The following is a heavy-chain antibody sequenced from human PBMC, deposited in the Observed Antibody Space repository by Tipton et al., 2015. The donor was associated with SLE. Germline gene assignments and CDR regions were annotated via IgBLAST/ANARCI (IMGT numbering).Heavy chain of an antibody. CDR2: IYYSGST. D-gene: IGHD3-16*01. CDR1: GGSISSNGYY. J-gene: IGHJ4*02. CDR3: TGEWQQVVGVAY. V-gene: IGHV4-31*03. Sequence: TLSLTCTVSGGSISSNGYYWSWIRQHPGKGLEWIGYIYYSGSTYYNPSLKSRVAISVDSFENQFSLKLSSVTAADTAMYYCTGEWQQVVGVAYWGLGALVTVSS.